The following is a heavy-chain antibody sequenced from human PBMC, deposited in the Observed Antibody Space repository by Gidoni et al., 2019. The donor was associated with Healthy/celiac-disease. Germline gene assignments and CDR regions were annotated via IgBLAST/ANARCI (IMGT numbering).Heavy chain of an antibody. CDR3: AHGYSSSSEYYYYYGMDV. Sequence: QITLKESGPTLVKPTQTLTLTCTFSGFSLSNSGVGVGWIRQPPGKALEWLALIYWDDDKRYSPSLKSRLTITKDTSKNQVVLTMTNMDPVDTATYYCAHGYSSSSEYYYYYGMDVWGQGTTVTVSS. CDR1: GFSLSNSGVG. D-gene: IGHD6-6*01. CDR2: IYWDDDK. J-gene: IGHJ6*02. V-gene: IGHV2-5*02.